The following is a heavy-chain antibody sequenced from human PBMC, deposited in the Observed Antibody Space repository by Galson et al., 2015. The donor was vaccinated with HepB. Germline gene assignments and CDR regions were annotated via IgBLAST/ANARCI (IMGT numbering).Heavy chain of an antibody. Sequence: LSLTCTVSGGSINSNTYYWGWFRQTPEKGLEWIGSIHASGSTYYKSTLQSRVTISVDTSNNQFSLKLYSVTAVDTAVYYCARDFRQKIDCSDVNCPSFDYWGQGTLATVSS. CDR1: GGSINSNTYY. CDR3: ARDFRQKIDCSDVNCPSFDY. D-gene: IGHD2-15*01. V-gene: IGHV4-39*07. J-gene: IGHJ4*02. CDR2: IHASGST.